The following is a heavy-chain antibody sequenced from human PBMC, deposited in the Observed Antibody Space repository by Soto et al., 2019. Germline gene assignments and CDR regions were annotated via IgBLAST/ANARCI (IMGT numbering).Heavy chain of an antibody. CDR3: ARVGPGTGLFDY. CDR1: GFTFSSNY. V-gene: IGHV3-66*01. Sequence: EVQLLESGGILVHPGGSLRLSCAASGFTFSSNYMSWVRQAPGKGLEWVSVIYSGGSTYYADSVKGRFTISRDNSKNTLYLQMNSLRAEDTAVYYCARVGPGTGLFDYWGQGTLVTVSS. D-gene: IGHD1-1*01. J-gene: IGHJ4*02. CDR2: IYSGGST.